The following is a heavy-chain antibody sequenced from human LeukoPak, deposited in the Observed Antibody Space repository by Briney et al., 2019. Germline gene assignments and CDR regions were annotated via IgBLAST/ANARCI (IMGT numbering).Heavy chain of an antibody. CDR3: ARGGSQRRFDP. J-gene: IGHJ5*02. D-gene: IGHD3-16*01. Sequence: ASVTVSCKASGYTFTSHYMHWVRQAPGQGLEWMGIINPSGGSTSYAQKFQGRVTMTRDISTSTVYMELSSLRSEDTAVYYCARGGSQRRFDPWGQGTLVTVSS. V-gene: IGHV1-46*01. CDR2: INPSGGST. CDR1: GYTFTSHY.